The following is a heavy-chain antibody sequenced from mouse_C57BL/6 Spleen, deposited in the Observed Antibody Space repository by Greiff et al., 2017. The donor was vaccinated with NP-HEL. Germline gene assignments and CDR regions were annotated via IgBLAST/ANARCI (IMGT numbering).Heavy chain of an antibody. D-gene: IGHD2-4*01. Sequence: QVQLQQPGTDLVKPGASVKLSCAASGYTFTSYWMHWVKQRPGQGLEWIGNINPSNGGTNYNEKFKSKATLTVDKSSSTAYMQLSSLTSEDSAVYYCARWGYDYDSAWFAYWGQGTLVTVSA. CDR1: GYTFTSYW. CDR3: ARWGYDYDSAWFAY. CDR2: INPSNGGT. V-gene: IGHV1-53*01. J-gene: IGHJ3*01.